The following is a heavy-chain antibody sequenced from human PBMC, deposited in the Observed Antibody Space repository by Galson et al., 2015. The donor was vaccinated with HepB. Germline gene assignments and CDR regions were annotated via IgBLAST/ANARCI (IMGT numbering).Heavy chain of an antibody. V-gene: IGHV7-4-1*02. D-gene: IGHD1-1*01. Sequence: SVKVSCKASGYTFTSYAMNWVRQAPGQGLEWMGWINTNTGNPTYAQGFTGRFVFSLDTSVSTAYLQISSLKAEDTAVYYCARVGVWYDDSGYYYYYGMDVWGQGTTVTVSS. CDR2: INTNTGNP. CDR3: ARVGVWYDDSGYYYYYGMDV. CDR1: GYTFTSYA. J-gene: IGHJ6*02.